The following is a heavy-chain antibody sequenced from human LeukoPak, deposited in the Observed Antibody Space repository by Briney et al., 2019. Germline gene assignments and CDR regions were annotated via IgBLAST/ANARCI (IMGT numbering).Heavy chain of an antibody. D-gene: IGHD4-17*01. CDR2: IHYDGSNK. CDR1: GFTFSRYA. J-gene: IGHJ4*02. CDR3: AKDLHGDYTLDY. V-gene: IGHV3-30*02. Sequence: PGGSLRLSCAASGFTFSRYAMHWVRQAPGKGLEWVAFIHYDGSNKHYADSVKGRFTISRDNSKNTLYLQMNSLRTEDTIVYYCAKDLHGDYTLDYWGQGTLVTVSS.